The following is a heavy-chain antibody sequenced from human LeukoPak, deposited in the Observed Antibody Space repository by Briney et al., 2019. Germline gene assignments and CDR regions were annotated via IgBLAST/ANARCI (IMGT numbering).Heavy chain of an antibody. Sequence: SETLSLTCIVSGGSISSSSYYWGWIRQPPGKGLEWIGSIYYSGSTYYNPSLKSRVTISVDTSKNQFSLKLSSVTAADTAVYCCARRGYDSSGYYYAYWGQGTLVTVSS. CDR3: ARRGYDSSGYYYAY. D-gene: IGHD3-22*01. CDR2: IYYSGST. V-gene: IGHV4-39*01. J-gene: IGHJ4*02. CDR1: GGSISSSSYY.